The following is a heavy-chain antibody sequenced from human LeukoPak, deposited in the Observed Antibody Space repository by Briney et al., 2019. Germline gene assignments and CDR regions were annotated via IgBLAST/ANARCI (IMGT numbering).Heavy chain of an antibody. D-gene: IGHD2-15*01. CDR2: IIPIIGTA. J-gene: IGHJ5*02. V-gene: IGHV1-69*05. CDR3: AREGDIDNWFDP. CDR1: GGTFSSYA. Sequence: SVKVSCKASGGTFSSYAISWVRQAPGQGLEWMGGIIPIIGTANYAQKFQGRVTITTDESTSTAYMELSSLRSEDTAVYYCAREGDIDNWFDPWGQGTLVTVSS.